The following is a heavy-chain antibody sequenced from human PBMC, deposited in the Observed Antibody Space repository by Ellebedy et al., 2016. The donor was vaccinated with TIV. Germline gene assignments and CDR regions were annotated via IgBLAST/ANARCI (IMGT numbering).Heavy chain of an antibody. V-gene: IGHV1-18*04. CDR1: GYTFTSYG. J-gene: IGHJ5*02. CDR2: ISAYNGNT. D-gene: IGHD1-26*01. Sequence: GGSLRLXCKGSGYTFTSYGISWVRQAPGQGLEWMGWISAYNGNTNYAQKLQGRVTMTTDTSTSTAYMELSRLRSDDTAVYYCARGRTTKAFDPWGQGTLVTVSS. CDR3: ARGRTTKAFDP.